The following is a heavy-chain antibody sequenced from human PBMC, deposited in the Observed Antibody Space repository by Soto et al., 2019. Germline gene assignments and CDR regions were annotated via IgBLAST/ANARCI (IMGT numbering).Heavy chain of an antibody. V-gene: IGHV2-70*11. CDR1: GFSLSTSGMC. CDR3: ARIRDLNRFGELSPPFDY. CDR2: IDWDDDK. Sequence: SGPTLVKPTQTLTLTCTFSGFSLSTSGMCVSWIRQPPGKALEWLARIDWDDDKYYSTSLKTRLTISKDTSKNQVVLTMTNMDPVDTATYYCARIRDLNRFGELSPPFDYWGQGTLVTVSS. D-gene: IGHD3-10*01. J-gene: IGHJ4*02.